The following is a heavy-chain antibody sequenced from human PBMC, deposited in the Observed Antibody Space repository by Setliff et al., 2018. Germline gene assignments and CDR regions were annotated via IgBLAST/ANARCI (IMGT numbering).Heavy chain of an antibody. V-gene: IGHV1-2*02. CDR3: AKSATAFFHFNF. J-gene: IGHJ4*02. Sequence: ASVKVSCKASGYTFTGYYMHWVRQAPGQGLEWMGWINPNSGGTNPAQKFQGRVTMTRDTSISTAYMELGGLKSDDTAVYYCAKSATAFFHFNFWGQGTLVTVSS. D-gene: IGHD2-21*02. CDR1: GYTFTGYY. CDR2: INPNSGGT.